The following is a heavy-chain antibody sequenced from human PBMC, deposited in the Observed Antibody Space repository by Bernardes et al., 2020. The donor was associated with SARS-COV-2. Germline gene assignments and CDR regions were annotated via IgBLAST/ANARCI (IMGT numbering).Heavy chain of an antibody. Sequence: GGSLRLSCAASGLSVSSSYMSWVRQAPGKGLEWVSILYIGGHTYYADSVKGRFTISGDNSKNKVFLQMNSLRPEDTAVYYCAGGYGWSWFDPWGQGTLVTVSS. D-gene: IGHD5-12*01. CDR3: AGGYGWSWFDP. V-gene: IGHV3-66*02. CDR2: LYIGGHT. J-gene: IGHJ5*02. CDR1: GLSVSSSY.